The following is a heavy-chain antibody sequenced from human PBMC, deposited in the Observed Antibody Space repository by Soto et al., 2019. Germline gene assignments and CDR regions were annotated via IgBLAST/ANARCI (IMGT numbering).Heavy chain of an antibody. CDR1: GGTFAGFI. CDR3: ARNGTYSSSLSQYSGMDV. J-gene: IGHJ6*02. CDR2: IVPMFGTP. Sequence: QVQLVQSGAEVKEPGSSVKVSCKASGGTFAGFIMNWVRQTPGQGLEWMGGIVPMFGTPTYAERFTGRVTLSATGSTSTAYMELTSLRSEDTAVYYCARNGTYSSSLSQYSGMDVWGQGTTVTVS. V-gene: IGHV1-69*01. D-gene: IGHD6-19*01.